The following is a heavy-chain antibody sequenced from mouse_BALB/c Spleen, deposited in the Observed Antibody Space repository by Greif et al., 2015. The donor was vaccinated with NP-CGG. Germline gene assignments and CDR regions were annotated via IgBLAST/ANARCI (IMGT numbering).Heavy chain of an antibody. CDR3: NAYYYGSSYPWFAY. J-gene: IGHJ3*01. Sequence: EVQLQQSGAELVRSGASVKLSCTASGFNIKDYYMHWVKQRPEQGLEWIGWIDPENGDTEYAPKFQGKATMTADTSSNTAYLQLSSLTSEDTAVYYCNAYYYGSSYPWFAYWGQGTLVTVSA. D-gene: IGHD1-1*01. V-gene: IGHV14-4*02. CDR2: IDPENGDT. CDR1: GFNIKDYY.